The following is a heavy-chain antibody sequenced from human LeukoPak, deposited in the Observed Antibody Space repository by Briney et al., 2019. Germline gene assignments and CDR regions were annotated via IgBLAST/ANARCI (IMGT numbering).Heavy chain of an antibody. CDR1: GFTFSSYA. J-gene: IGHJ6*02. CDR2: ISYDGSNK. D-gene: IGHD2-15*01. V-gene: IGHV3-30*04. Sequence: GGSLRLSCAASGFTFSSYAMHWVRQAPGKGLEWVAVISYDGSNKYYADSVKGRFTISRDNSKNTLYLQMNSLRAKDTAVYYCARGPPGVVVVALDLYGMDVWGQGTTVTVSS. CDR3: ARGPPGVVVVALDLYGMDV.